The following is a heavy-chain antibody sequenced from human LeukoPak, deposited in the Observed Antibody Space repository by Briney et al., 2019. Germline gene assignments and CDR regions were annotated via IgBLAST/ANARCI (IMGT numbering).Heavy chain of an antibody. J-gene: IGHJ3*02. CDR1: GGSISSGSYY. D-gene: IGHD5-18*01. V-gene: IGHV4-61*02. CDR2: IYTSGNI. Sequence: SETLSLTCTVSGGSISSGSYYWSWIRQPAGKGLEWIGRIYTSGNINYNPSLKSRVTISVDTSKNQFSLKLSSVTAADTAVYYCARVQNVDSAMVTDAFDIWGQGTMVTVSS. CDR3: ARVQNVDSAMVTDAFDI.